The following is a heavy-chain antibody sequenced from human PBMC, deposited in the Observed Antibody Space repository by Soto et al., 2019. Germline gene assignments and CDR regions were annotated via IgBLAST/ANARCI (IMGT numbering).Heavy chain of an antibody. V-gene: IGHV3-48*03. CDR1: GFTFRSYE. CDR3: AVTTYYDNSGPYYFDY. CDR2: ISSSGSTR. Sequence: VGSLRLSCAGTGFTFRSYEMNWVRQAPGKGLEWLSYISSSGSTRNYADSLKGRFTISRDNARNSLYLQMNSLRAEDTAVYYCAVTTYYDNSGPYYFDYWGQGILVTVSS. D-gene: IGHD3-22*01. J-gene: IGHJ4*02.